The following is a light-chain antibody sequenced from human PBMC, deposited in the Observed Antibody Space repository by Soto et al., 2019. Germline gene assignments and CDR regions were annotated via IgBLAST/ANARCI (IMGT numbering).Light chain of an antibody. CDR3: QQTYSSPWT. V-gene: IGKV1-39*01. CDR1: QGVSKY. CDR2: ATS. J-gene: IGKJ1*01. Sequence: DIQLTQSPSSLSASVGDRVTITCRGSQGVSKYLNWYQQKPGRAPMLLIYATSNLQHGVPSRFSGNGSGPNFTLTIASXQPEDLGTYYCQQTYSSPWTFGQGTKVDIK.